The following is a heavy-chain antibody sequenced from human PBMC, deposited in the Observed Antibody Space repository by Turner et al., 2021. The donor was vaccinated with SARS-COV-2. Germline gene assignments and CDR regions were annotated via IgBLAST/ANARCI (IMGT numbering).Heavy chain of an antibody. CDR3: ARFEYGYSYDFGFDY. CDR2: IYYSGST. CDR1: GGSISSSSYY. D-gene: IGHD5-18*01. Sequence: QLQLQESGPGLVKSSETLSLTCTVSGGSISSSSYYLGWIRQPPGKGLEWIGSIYYSGSTYYNPSLKSRVTISVDTSKNQFSLKLSSVTAADTAVYYCARFEYGYSYDFGFDYWGQGTLVTVSS. V-gene: IGHV4-39*01. J-gene: IGHJ4*02.